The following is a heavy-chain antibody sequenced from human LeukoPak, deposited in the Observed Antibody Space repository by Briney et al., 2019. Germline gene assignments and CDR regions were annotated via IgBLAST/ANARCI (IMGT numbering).Heavy chain of an antibody. J-gene: IGHJ3*02. D-gene: IGHD4-17*01. CDR2: ISSSGSTI. V-gene: IGHV3-11*01. Sequence: GGSLRLSCAASGFTFSDYYMSWIRQAPGKGLEWVSYISSSGSTIYYADSVKGRFTISRDNAKSSLYLQMNSLRAEDTAVYYCARADYGDYVDDAFDIWGQGTMVTVSS. CDR3: ARADYGDYVDDAFDI. CDR1: GFTFSDYY.